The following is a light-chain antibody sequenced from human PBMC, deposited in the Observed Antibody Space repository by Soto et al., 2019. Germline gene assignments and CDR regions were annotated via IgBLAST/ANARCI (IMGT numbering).Light chain of an antibody. CDR3: QQYKNWPL. CDR2: GAS. V-gene: IGKV3D-15*01. CDR1: QSVNSH. Sequence: IVLTQSPGTLSLSPGERATLSCRASQSVNSHLAWYQQKPGQAPRLLLYGASTRATGIPGRFSGSGFGTEFTLTISSLQSEDFAVYCCQQYKNWPLFGQGTRLEIK. J-gene: IGKJ5*01.